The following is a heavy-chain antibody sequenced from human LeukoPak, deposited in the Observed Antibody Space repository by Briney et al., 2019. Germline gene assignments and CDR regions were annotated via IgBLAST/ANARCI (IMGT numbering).Heavy chain of an antibody. D-gene: IGHD6-13*01. CDR3: ARTYSSSWYGPYFDY. CDR1: GFTFSSYW. Sequence: GSLRLSCAASGFTFSSYWMSWVRQAPGKGLEWVANIKQDGSEKYYVDSVKGRFTISRDNAKNSLYLQMNSLRAEDTAVYYCARTYSSSWYGPYFDYWGQGTLVTVSS. J-gene: IGHJ4*02. CDR2: IKQDGSEK. V-gene: IGHV3-7*01.